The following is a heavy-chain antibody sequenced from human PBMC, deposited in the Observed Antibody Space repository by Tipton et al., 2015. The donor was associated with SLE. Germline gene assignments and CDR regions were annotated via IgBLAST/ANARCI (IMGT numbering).Heavy chain of an antibody. V-gene: IGHV4-61*02. CDR3: ARDSERIDWSSEGNYYYSYADV. Sequence: TLSLTCTVSGGTISSDSYSWSWIRQPAGKGLEWIGRIYTSGSTNYNPSLKSRVTISVDTSKNQFSLRLSSVTAADTAVYYCARDSERIDWSSEGNYYYSYADVWGTATTVTVSS. J-gene: IGHJ6*03. CDR1: GGTISSDSYS. D-gene: IGHD2-21*01. CDR2: IYTSGST.